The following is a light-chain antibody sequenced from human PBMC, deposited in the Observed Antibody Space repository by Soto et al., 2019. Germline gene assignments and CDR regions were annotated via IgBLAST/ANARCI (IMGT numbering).Light chain of an antibody. V-gene: IGKV1-5*01. J-gene: IGKJ2*01. CDR1: QSISNW. Sequence: DIPMTQSPSTLSASVGDRVTITCRASQSISNWLAWYQQKPGKAPKLLIYGASSLESGVPSRFSGSGSGTEFTLTISSLQPDDFATYHCQQYNSYSLFFGQGTKLEIK. CDR2: GAS. CDR3: QQYNSYSLF.